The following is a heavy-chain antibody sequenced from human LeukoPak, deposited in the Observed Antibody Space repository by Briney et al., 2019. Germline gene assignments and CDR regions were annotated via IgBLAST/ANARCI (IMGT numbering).Heavy chain of an antibody. CDR1: GFGFRDFW. CDR2: INQGGSVK. V-gene: IGHV3-7*01. D-gene: IGHD5-12*01. Sequence: PGGSLRLSCAASGFGFRDFWMTWVRQAPGKGLEWVANINQGGSVKYYVDSVKGRFTISRDDAESSLYVQMNSLRDEDTAVYYCARFGYSGWNLEYWGQGTLVTVSS. CDR3: ARFGYSGWNLEY. J-gene: IGHJ4*02.